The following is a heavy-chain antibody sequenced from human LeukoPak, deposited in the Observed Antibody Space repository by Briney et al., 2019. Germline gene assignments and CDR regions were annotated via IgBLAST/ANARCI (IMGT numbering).Heavy chain of an antibody. J-gene: IGHJ4*02. Sequence: GGSLRVSCAASGFTFSSYSMNWVRQAPGKGLEWVSSISSSSSYIYYADSVKGRFTISRDNAKNSLYLQMNSLRAEDTAVYYCARDLRYFDWPMSDYWGQGTLVTVSS. D-gene: IGHD3-9*01. CDR2: ISSSSSYI. V-gene: IGHV3-21*01. CDR3: ARDLRYFDWPMSDY. CDR1: GFTFSSYS.